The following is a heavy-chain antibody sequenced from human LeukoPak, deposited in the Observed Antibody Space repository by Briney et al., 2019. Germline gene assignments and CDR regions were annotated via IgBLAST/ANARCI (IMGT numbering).Heavy chain of an antibody. CDR3: ASSEGYYDFWSGYVSWFDP. J-gene: IGHJ5*02. D-gene: IGHD3-3*01. Sequence: SETLSLTCAVYGGSFSGYYWSWIRQPPGKGLEWIGEINHSGSTNYNPSLKSRVTISVDTSKNQFSLKLSSVTAADTAVYYCASSEGYYDFWSGYVSWFDPWGQGTLVTVSS. CDR1: GGSFSGYY. CDR2: INHSGST. V-gene: IGHV4-34*01.